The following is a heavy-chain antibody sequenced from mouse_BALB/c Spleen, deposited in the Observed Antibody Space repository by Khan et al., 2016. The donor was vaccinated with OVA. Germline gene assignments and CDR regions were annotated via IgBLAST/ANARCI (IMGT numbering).Heavy chain of an antibody. CDR2: ISDGGSYT. V-gene: IGHV5-4*02. J-gene: IGHJ3*01. D-gene: IGHD1-1*02. CDR3: ARGFDGGPFTY. CDR1: GFTFSDYY. Sequence: EVKLVESGGGLVKPGGSLKLSCAASGFTFSDYYMYWVRQTPEKRLEWVATISDGGSYTYYPDSVKGRFTISRDDVKNNLYLQMSSLTSEDTARYYCARGFDGGPFTYWGQGTLVTVAA.